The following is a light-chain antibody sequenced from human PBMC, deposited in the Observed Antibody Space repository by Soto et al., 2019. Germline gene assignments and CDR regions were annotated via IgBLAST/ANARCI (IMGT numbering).Light chain of an antibody. Sequence: QSVLTQPASVSGSPGQSITIPCTGSSSDVGDYDFVAWYQQSPGEAPKVMIYDVTSRPSGVSNRFSGSRSGNTASLTISGLQAEDEADYYCSSKTSTDTLVFGTGTNVTV. CDR1: SSDVGDYDF. CDR3: SSKTSTDTLV. V-gene: IGLV2-14*01. J-gene: IGLJ1*01. CDR2: DVT.